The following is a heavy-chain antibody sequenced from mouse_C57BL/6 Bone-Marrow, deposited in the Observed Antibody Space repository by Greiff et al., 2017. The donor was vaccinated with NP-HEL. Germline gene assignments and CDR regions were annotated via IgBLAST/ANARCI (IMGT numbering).Heavy chain of an antibody. CDR2: IYPGSGNT. V-gene: IGHV1-76*01. J-gene: IGHJ3*01. CDR1: GYTFTDYY. Sequence: QVQLQQSGAELVRPGASVKLSCKASGYTFTDYYINWVKQRPGQGLEWIARIYPGSGNTYYNEKFKGKATLTAEKSSSTAYMQLSSLTSEDSAVYFCARGFTTVVATPCAYWGQGTLVTVSA. CDR3: ARGFTTVVATPCAY. D-gene: IGHD1-1*01.